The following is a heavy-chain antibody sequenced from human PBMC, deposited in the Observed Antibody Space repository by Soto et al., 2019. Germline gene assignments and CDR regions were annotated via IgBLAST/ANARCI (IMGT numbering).Heavy chain of an antibody. CDR3: ASVTTIWSN. J-gene: IGHJ4*02. CDR1: GYSSSNYY. V-gene: IGHV1-46*01. D-gene: IGHD2-21*02. CDR2: VNPYGASS. Sequence: QVQVVQSGAEVKEPGASVKVSCKASGYSSSNYYTHWVRQAPGQGLEWMGIVNPYGASSNYAQSFQGRVTLTRDTSTNTDYMDLSRLTSDDTAVYYCASVTTIWSNWGQGTLDTVSS.